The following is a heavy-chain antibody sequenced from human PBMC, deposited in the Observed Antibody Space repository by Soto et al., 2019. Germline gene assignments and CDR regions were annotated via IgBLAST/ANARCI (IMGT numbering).Heavy chain of an antibody. CDR1: GYTFTSYY. V-gene: IGHV1-46*01. CDR2: INPSGGST. D-gene: IGHD3-9*01. CDR3: ARDYWDYEIGFYGMDV. Sequence: ASVKVSSKASGYTFTSYYMHWVRQAPGQGLEWMGIINPSGGSTSYAQKFQGRVTMTRDTSTSTVYMELSSLRSEDTAVYYCARDYWDYEIGFYGMDVWGQGTTVTVSS. J-gene: IGHJ6*02.